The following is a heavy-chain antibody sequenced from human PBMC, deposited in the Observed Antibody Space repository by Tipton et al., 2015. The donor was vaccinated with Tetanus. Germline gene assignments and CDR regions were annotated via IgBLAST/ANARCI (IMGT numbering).Heavy chain of an antibody. CDR1: GGSMSNNY. CDR2: IFHSGST. D-gene: IGHD3-10*01. CDR3: ARDAVYGSGSFYNDWFDP. J-gene: IGHJ5*02. V-gene: IGHV4-59*01. Sequence: GLVKPSETLSLTCTVSGGSMSNNYWSWIRQPPGKGLEWIAYIFHSGSTNYSPSLKSRVAISMDTSKNQISLKLSSVTAADTAVYYCARDAVYGSGSFYNDWFDPWGQGTLVTVSS.